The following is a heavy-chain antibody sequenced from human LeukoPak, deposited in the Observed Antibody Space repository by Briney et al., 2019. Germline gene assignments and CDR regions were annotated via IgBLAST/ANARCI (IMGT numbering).Heavy chain of an antibody. D-gene: IGHD5-18*01. CDR3: AGGYSPVGYYYSMDV. CDR2: ISSSGRVI. CDR1: GFTFSSYE. V-gene: IGHV3-48*03. J-gene: IGHJ6*02. Sequence: GGFLRLSCAASGFTFSSYEMNWVRQAPGKGLEWVSHISSSGRVIYYADSVKGRFTISRDNAKNSLYLQLNSLRADDTAVYYCAGGYSPVGYYYSMDVWGQGTTVTVSS.